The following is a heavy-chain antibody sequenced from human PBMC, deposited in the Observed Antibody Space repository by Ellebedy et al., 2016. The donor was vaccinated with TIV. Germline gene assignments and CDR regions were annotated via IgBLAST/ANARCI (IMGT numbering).Heavy chain of an antibody. V-gene: IGHV1-69*13. CDR3: ARVRWATVARGVPFHYGMDV. CDR1: GGTFSTYA. CDR2: FLPMFSTA. Sequence: ASVKVSCKAFGGTFSTYALNWVRQAPGQGLEWIGAFLPMFSTATSAQKFQGRLTITADESMTTAYMDLSSLRSEDTAVYYCARVRWATVARGVPFHYGMDVWGQGTTVTVTS. J-gene: IGHJ6*02. D-gene: IGHD3-10*01.